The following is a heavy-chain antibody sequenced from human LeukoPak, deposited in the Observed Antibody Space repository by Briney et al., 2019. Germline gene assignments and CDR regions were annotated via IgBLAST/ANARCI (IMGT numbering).Heavy chain of an antibody. D-gene: IGHD6-19*01. CDR2: ISGSGGST. CDR1: GFTFSSYV. CDR3: AKVYSSDWYWVDY. V-gene: IGHV3-23*01. Sequence: PGGSLRLSCAASGFTFSSYVMSWVRQAPGKGLEWVSGISGSGGSTNHADSVKGRFTISRDNSKNTLYLQMNSLRAEDTAEYYCAKVYSSDWYWVDYWGQGTLVTVSS. J-gene: IGHJ4*02.